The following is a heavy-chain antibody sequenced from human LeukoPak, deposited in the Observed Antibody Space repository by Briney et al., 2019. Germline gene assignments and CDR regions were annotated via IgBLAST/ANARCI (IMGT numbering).Heavy chain of an antibody. V-gene: IGHV5-51*04. CDR1: GYSFTSYW. Sequence: ASLKISCKGSGYSFTSYWIGWVRQMPGKGLECMGVIYPGDSDTRYRPSFQGQVTISAAKPITPAYLQWGSLTASDTAMYYCARRQTPDYGDPWGAFDIWGQGTMVTVSS. J-gene: IGHJ3*02. CDR2: IYPGDSDT. CDR3: ARRQTPDYGDPWGAFDI. D-gene: IGHD4-17*01.